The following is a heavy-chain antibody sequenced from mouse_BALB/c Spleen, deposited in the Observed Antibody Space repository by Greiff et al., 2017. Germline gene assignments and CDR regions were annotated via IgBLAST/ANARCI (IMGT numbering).Heavy chain of an antibody. V-gene: IGHV1-18*01. CDR2: INPYNGGT. Sequence: VQLQQSGPELVKPGASMKISCKASGYSFTGYIMNWVKQSHGKNLEWIGLINPYNGGTSYNQKFKGKATITVDKSSSTAYMELLSLTSEDSAVYYCARKDGDVYDGWFAYWGQGTLVTGSA. J-gene: IGHJ3*01. CDR3: ARKDGDVYDGWFAY. CDR1: GYSFTGYI. D-gene: IGHD2-2*01.